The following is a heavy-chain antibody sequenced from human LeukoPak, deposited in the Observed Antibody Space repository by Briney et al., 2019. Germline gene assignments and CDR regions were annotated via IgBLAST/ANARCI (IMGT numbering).Heavy chain of an antibody. CDR2: ISGSGGST. CDR3: AKDVNIYGLGYFDY. D-gene: IGHD4-17*01. Sequence: GGSLRLSCAASGFTFSSYAMSWVRQAPGKGLEWVSAISGSGGSTYYADSVKARFTISRDNSKNTLYLQMNSLRAEDTAVYYCAKDVNIYGLGYFDYWGQGTLVTVSS. V-gene: IGHV3-23*01. J-gene: IGHJ4*02. CDR1: GFTFSSYA.